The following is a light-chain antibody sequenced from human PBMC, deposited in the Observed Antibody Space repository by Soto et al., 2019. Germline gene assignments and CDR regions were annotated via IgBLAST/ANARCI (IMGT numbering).Light chain of an antibody. J-gene: IGLJ1*01. CDR3: SSYTNSDTYF. Sequence: QSVLTQPASVSGSPGQSITISCTGTSSDVGAYNYVSWYQQYLGKAPKLILYDVTHRPSGVSYRFSGSKSDNTASLTISGLQPEDEADYYCSSYTNSDTYFFGTGTKVTVL. CDR2: DVT. CDR1: SSDVGAYNY. V-gene: IGLV2-14*03.